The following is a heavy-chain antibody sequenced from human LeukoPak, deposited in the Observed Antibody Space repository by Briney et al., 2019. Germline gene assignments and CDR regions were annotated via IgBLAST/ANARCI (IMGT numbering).Heavy chain of an antibody. D-gene: IGHD2-15*01. CDR1: GFTFSSYG. V-gene: IGHV3-30*03. Sequence: PGRSLRLSCAASGFTFSSYGMHWVRQAPGKGLEWVAVISYDGSNKYYVDSVKGRLTISRDNSKNTLYLQMNSLRAEDTAVYYCARYCSGGSCYSNYYYGMDVWGKGTTVTVSS. CDR2: ISYDGSNK. CDR3: ARYCSGGSCYSNYYYGMDV. J-gene: IGHJ6*04.